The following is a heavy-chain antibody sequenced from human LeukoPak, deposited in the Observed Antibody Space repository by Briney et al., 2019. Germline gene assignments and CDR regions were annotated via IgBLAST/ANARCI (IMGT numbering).Heavy chain of an antibody. V-gene: IGHV1-18*01. Sequence: GASVNVSCKSSGYTFTSYGISWVRQAPGQGLEWMGWISAYNGNTNYAQKLQGRVTMTTDTSTSTAYMELRGLRSDDTAVYYCARANPYYYGSGSYIVPDYWGQGTLVTVSS. CDR1: GYTFTSYG. CDR3: ARANPYYYGSGSYIVPDY. J-gene: IGHJ4*02. CDR2: ISAYNGNT. D-gene: IGHD3-10*01.